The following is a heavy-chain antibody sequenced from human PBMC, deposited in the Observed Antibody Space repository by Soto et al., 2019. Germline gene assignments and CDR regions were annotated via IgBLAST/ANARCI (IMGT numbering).Heavy chain of an antibody. CDR2: ISAYNGNT. CDR3: ARRRPLDYYDSSGYFPYNWFDP. D-gene: IGHD3-22*01. CDR1: GYTFTSYG. J-gene: IGHJ5*02. Sequence: QVQLVQSGAEVKKPGASVKVSCKASGYTFTSYGISWVRQAPGQGLEWMGWISAYNGNTNYAQKLQGRVTMNTDTSRSTAYMELRSLRSDDTAVYYCARRRPLDYYDSSGYFPYNWFDPWGQGTLVTVSS. V-gene: IGHV1-18*01.